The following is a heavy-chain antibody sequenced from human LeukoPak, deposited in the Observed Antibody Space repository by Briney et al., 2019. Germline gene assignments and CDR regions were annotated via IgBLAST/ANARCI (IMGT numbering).Heavy chain of an antibody. V-gene: IGHV5-51*01. CDR1: GYSFTSYW. J-gene: IGHJ4*02. D-gene: IGHD1-26*01. CDR2: IYPGDSGT. Sequence: GESLKISCKGSGYSFTSYWIGWVRQMPGKGLEWMGIIYPGDSGTRYGPSFQGQVTISADKSINTAYLQRSSLKASDTAMYYCARHPYSARIGFFDYWGQGTLVTVSS. CDR3: ARHPYSARIGFFDY.